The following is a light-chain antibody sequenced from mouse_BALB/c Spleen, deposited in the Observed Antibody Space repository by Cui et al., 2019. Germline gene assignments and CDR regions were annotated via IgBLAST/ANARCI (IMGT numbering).Light chain of an antibody. Sequence: ELVLTQFPTTMAASPGRKITLTCRASPSRSSNYMHLYQQKPGFAPKLLIHRTSNLASGVPTRSSGSGSGSSYSLTIGTREPEDVATYNYHQVSSIPRLTFGAGTKLELK. CDR3: HQVSSIPRLT. V-gene: IGKV4-91*01. CDR1: PSRSSNY. J-gene: IGKJ5*01. CDR2: RTS.